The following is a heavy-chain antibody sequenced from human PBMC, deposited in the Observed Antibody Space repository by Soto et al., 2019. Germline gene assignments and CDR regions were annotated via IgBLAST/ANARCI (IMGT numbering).Heavy chain of an antibody. J-gene: IGHJ4*02. V-gene: IGHV1-69*01. CDR3: ALTPYSNYYSTFDY. CDR2: IIRIFATA. CDR1: GGTFSSYA. Sequence: QVQLVQSGAEVKKPGSSVKVSCKAYGGTFSSYAISWVRQAPGQGLEWMGGIIRIFATAKYAQKLQGRVTITADESTSTAYMELSSLRSEDAVVYYCALTPYSNYYSTFDYWGQGTLVTVSS. D-gene: IGHD4-4*01.